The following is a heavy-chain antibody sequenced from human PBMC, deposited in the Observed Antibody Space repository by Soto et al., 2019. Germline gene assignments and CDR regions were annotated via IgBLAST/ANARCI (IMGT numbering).Heavy chain of an antibody. V-gene: IGHV1-2*04. CDR3: ARDFKVGATSYYYYYYGMDV. Sequence: ASVKVSCKASGYTFTGYYMHWVRQAPGQGLEWMGWINPNSGGTNYAQKFQGWVTMTRDTSISTAYMELSRLRSDDTAVYYCARDFKVGATSYYYYYYGMDVWGQGTTVTVSS. CDR2: INPNSGGT. CDR1: GYTFTGYY. D-gene: IGHD1-26*01. J-gene: IGHJ6*02.